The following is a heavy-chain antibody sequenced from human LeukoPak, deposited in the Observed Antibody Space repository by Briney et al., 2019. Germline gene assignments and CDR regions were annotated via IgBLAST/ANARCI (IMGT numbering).Heavy chain of an antibody. CDR2: IYYSGST. J-gene: IGHJ4*02. CDR1: GGSISSSSYY. CDR3: ARSAYSSGWTRTD. V-gene: IGHV4-39*01. D-gene: IGHD6-19*01. Sequence: PSETLSLTCTVSGGSISSSSYYWGWIRQPPGKGLEWIGSIYYSGSTYYNPSLKSRVTISVDTSKNQFSLKLSSVTAADTAVYYCARSAYSSGWTRTDWGQGTLVTVSS.